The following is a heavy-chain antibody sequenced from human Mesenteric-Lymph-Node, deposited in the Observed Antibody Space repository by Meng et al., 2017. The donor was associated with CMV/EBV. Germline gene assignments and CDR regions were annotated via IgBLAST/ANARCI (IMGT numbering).Heavy chain of an antibody. Sequence: GESLKISCAASGFTFSSYSMSWVRQAPGKGLEWVSYISSSGSTIYYADSVKGRFTISRDNAKNSLYLQMNSLRAEDTAVYYCAREKYYYDSVDWGQGTLVTVSS. V-gene: IGHV3-48*03. CDR2: ISSSGSTI. CDR1: GFTFSSYS. CDR3: AREKYYYDSVD. J-gene: IGHJ4*02. D-gene: IGHD3-22*01.